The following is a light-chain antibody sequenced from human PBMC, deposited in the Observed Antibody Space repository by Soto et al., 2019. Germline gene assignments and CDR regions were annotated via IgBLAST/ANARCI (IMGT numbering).Light chain of an antibody. V-gene: IGLV1-40*01. CDR3: QSYDISLHNYV. CDR2: GDN. CDR1: TSNIGAPYD. Sequence: QSVLTQPPSVSGAPGQMVSISCTGSTSNIGAPYDVHWYQHLPGTAPKLLIYGDNNRPSGVPDRFSGSKSGTSASLAITRLQAEDEADYYCQSYDISLHNYVFGTGTKVTVL. J-gene: IGLJ1*01.